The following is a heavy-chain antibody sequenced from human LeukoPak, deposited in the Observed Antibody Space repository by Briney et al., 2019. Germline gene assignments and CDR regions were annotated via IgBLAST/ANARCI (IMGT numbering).Heavy chain of an antibody. Sequence: SETLSLTCTVSGGSISSYDWSWIRQPPGKGLEWIGDIYYSGSTNYNPSLKSRVTISGDTSRNKFSLNLSSVTAANTAVYYCARPTAAGNPRYDAFDIWGQGTMVTVSS. CDR1: GGSISSYD. CDR3: ARPTAAGNPRYDAFDI. J-gene: IGHJ3*02. CDR2: IYYSGST. V-gene: IGHV4-59*08. D-gene: IGHD6-13*01.